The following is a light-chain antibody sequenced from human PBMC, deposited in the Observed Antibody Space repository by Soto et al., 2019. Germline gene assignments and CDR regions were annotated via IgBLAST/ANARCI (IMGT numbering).Light chain of an antibody. V-gene: IGLV2-14*03. Sequence: LTQPASGAWTPGEAVSISCTGTSSDVGGYNYVSWYQQHPGKAPKLMIYDVSNRPSGVSNRFSGSKSGNTASLTISGLQAEDEADYYCSSYTSSSLHVFGTGTKVTVL. CDR1: SSDVGGYNY. CDR2: DVS. CDR3: SSYTSSSLHV. J-gene: IGLJ1*01.